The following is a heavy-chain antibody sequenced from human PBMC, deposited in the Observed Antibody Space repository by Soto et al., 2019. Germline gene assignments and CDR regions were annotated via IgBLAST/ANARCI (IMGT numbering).Heavy chain of an antibody. CDR2: IYYSGST. CDR3: ARDAYNTYYDILTGPRGNAFDI. CDR1: GGSISSGGYY. J-gene: IGHJ3*02. V-gene: IGHV4-31*03. D-gene: IGHD3-9*01. Sequence: SSETLSLTCTVPGGSISSGGYYWSWIRQHPGKGLEWIGYIYYSGSTYYNPSLKSRVTISVDTSKNQFSLKLSSVTAADTAVYYCARDAYNTYYDILTGPRGNAFDIWGQGTMVTVSS.